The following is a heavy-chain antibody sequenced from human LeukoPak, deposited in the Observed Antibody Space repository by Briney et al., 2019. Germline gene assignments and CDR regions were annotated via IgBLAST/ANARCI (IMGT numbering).Heavy chain of an antibody. J-gene: IGHJ4*02. CDR3: AKSHGLYFDY. Sequence: SETLSLTCTVSGVSISSGTYYWGWIRQPPGKGLEWIGSIYYSGNTYYNPSLKSRITISVDTSKNQFSLKLSSVTAADTAVYYCAKSHGLYFDYWGQGTLVTVSS. CDR2: IYYSGNT. D-gene: IGHD4-17*01. CDR1: GVSISSGTYY. V-gene: IGHV4-39*01.